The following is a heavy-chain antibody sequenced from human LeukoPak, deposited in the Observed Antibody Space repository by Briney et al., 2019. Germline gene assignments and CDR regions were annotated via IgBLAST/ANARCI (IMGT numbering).Heavy chain of an antibody. CDR1: GGSISSGGYY. CDR3: ARVPPGGYSYEGAHFDY. CDR2: IYYSGST. V-gene: IGHV4-31*03. J-gene: IGHJ4*02. D-gene: IGHD5-18*01. Sequence: PSQTLSLTCTVSGGSISSGGYYWSWIRQHPGKGLEWIGYIYYSGSTYYNPSLKSRVTISVDTSKNQFSLKLNSVTAADTAVYYCARVPPGGYSYEGAHFDYWGQGTLVTVSS.